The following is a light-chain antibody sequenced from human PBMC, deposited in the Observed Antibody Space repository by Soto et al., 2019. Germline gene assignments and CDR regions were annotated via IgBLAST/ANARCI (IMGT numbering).Light chain of an antibody. CDR3: QQYGSSSWT. CDR1: QSVSSNY. CDR2: GAF. V-gene: IGKV3-20*01. Sequence: EIVLTQSPGTLSLSPGERATFSCRASQSVSSNYLAWYQQKPGQAPRLLIYGAFKRATGIPDRFSGSGSGTDFTLTISRMEPEDFAVYYCQQYGSSSWTFGQGTKVDI. J-gene: IGKJ1*01.